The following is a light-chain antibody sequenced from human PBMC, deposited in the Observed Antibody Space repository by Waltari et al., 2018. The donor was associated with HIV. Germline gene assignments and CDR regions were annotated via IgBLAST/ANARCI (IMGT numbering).Light chain of an antibody. CDR3: AAWDDSVSGRV. CDR2: RNT. CDR1: SFKIGSNY. J-gene: IGLJ3*02. V-gene: IGLV1-47*01. Sequence: QSVLTQPPSASGTPGQRVTISCSGGSFKIGSNYVYWYQQFPGTAPRLLIYRNTLRPSGVPDRFSGSKSATSASLAISGLRSEDEADYFCAAWDDSVSGRVFGGGTKLTVL.